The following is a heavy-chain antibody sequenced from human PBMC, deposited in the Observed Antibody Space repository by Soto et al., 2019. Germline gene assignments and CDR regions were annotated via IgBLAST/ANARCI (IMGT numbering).Heavy chain of an antibody. V-gene: IGHV3-23*01. D-gene: IGHD2-2*01. J-gene: IGHJ6*02. CDR3: ATRPGRVVPAATPYYGMDV. CDR2: ISGNGFDT. CDR1: GFSFGTYL. Sequence: QSGGSLRLSCNASGFSFGTYLMTWVRQAPGKGLEWVSSISGNGFDTYYADSVKGRFTISRDNSKNTLYLQMNSLRAEDTAVYYCATRPGRVVPAATPYYGMDVWGQGSTVTVSS.